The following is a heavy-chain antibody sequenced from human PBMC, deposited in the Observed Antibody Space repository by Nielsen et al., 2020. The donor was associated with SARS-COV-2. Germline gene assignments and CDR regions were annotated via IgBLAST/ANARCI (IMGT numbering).Heavy chain of an antibody. D-gene: IGHD5-18*01. CDR2: INPSGGST. J-gene: IGHJ6*02. V-gene: IGHV1-46*01. CDR1: GYTFTSYY. CDR3: ARGARIQLWSTGGYYYYYGMDV. Sequence: ASVKVSCKASGYTFTSYYMHWVRQAPGQGLEWMGIINPSGGSTSYAQKFQGRVTMTRDTSTSTAYMELSSLRSEDTAVYYCARGARIQLWSTGGYYYYYGMDVWGQGTTVTVSS.